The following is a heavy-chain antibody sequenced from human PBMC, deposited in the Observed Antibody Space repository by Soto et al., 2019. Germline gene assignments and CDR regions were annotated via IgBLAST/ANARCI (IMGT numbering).Heavy chain of an antibody. V-gene: IGHV4-4*02. J-gene: IGHJ4*02. CDR2: IYHSGST. D-gene: IGHD5-18*01. CDR1: GCSISSSNW. CDR3: ARTPWDGYTVYYFDY. Sequence: QVQLQESGPGLVKPSGTLSLTCAVTGCSISSSNWWSWVRQPPGKGREWIGEIYHSGSTNYNPSLKRRVTISVDKSKNQFSLKLSSVTAADTAVYSCARTPWDGYTVYYFDYWGQVNMVTVSS.